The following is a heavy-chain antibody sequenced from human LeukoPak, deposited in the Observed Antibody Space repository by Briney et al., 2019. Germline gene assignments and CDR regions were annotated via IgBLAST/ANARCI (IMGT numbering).Heavy chain of an antibody. CDR3: ATDREYSQEP. CDR1: GFTFRTSW. CDR2: INRDGSST. D-gene: IGHD5-12*01. Sequence: GGSLRLSCAASGFTFRTSWMHWVRQAPGKGLMWVSFINRDGSSTNYVDSVKGRFTISRDNAKNTLYLQMNRLRDEDTAAYYCATDREYSQEPWGQGTLVTVSS. V-gene: IGHV3-74*01. J-gene: IGHJ5*02.